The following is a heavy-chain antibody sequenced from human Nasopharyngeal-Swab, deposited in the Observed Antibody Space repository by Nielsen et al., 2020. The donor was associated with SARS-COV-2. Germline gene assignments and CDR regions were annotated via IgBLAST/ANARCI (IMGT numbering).Heavy chain of an antibody. CDR2: MTPKTGYT. D-gene: IGHD6-19*01. Sequence: ASVKVSCKASGFTFTTYDINWVRQASGQGPEWMGWMTPKTGYTGYAQKFQGRVTMTWNTSINTAYMDLSSLTSEDTAVYYCARCGPVAFDYWGQGSLVIVCS. V-gene: IGHV1-8*01. CDR1: GFTFTTYD. CDR3: ARCGPVAFDY. J-gene: IGHJ4*02.